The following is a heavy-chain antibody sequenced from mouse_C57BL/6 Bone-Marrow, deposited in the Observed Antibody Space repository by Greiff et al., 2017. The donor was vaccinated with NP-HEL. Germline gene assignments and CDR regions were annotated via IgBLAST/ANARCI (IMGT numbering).Heavy chain of an antibody. Sequence: EVQGVESGGDLVKPGGSLKLSCAASGFTFSSYGMSWVRQTPDKRLEWVATISSGGSYTYYPDSVKGRFTISRDNAKNTLYLQMSSLKSEDTAMYYCARLATTVVAPYYYAMDYWGQGTSVTVSS. CDR1: GFTFSSYG. CDR2: ISSGGSYT. J-gene: IGHJ4*01. V-gene: IGHV5-6*01. CDR3: ARLATTVVAPYYYAMDY. D-gene: IGHD1-1*01.